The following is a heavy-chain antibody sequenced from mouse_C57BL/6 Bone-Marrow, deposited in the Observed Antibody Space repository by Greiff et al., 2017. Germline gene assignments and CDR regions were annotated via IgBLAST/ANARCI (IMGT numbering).Heavy chain of an antibody. J-gene: IGHJ2*01. V-gene: IGHV1-76*01. CDR1: GYTFTDYY. Sequence: QVQLQQSGAELVRPGASVKLSCKASGYTFTDYYINWVKQRPGQGLEWIARIYPGSGNTYYNEKFKGKATLTADKSSSTAYMQLSSLTSEDSAVYYCARSTNFDYWGRGTALTVSS. CDR2: IYPGSGNT. CDR3: ARSTNFDY. D-gene: IGHD1-3*01.